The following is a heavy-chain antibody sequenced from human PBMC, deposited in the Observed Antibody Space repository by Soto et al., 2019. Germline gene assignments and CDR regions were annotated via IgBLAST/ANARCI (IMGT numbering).Heavy chain of an antibody. CDR1: GGSISSSSYY. V-gene: IGHV4-39*01. CDR2: IYYSGST. D-gene: IGHD1-7*01. Sequence: SETLSLTCTVSGGSISSSSYYWGWIRQPPGKGLEWIGSIYYSGSTYYNPSLKSRVTLSVDTSKNQFSLKLSSVTAADTAVYYCARHEGTGTSYYYYGMDVWGQGTTVTVSS. CDR3: ARHEGTGTSYYYYGMDV. J-gene: IGHJ6*02.